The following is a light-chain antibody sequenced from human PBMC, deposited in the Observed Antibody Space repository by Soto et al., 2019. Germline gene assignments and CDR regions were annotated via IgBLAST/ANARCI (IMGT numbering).Light chain of an antibody. CDR1: SSDVGSYNL. V-gene: IGLV2-23*01. Sequence: QSALTQPASVSGSPGQSITISCTGTSSDVGSYNLVSWYQQHPGKAPKLIIYEDSKRPSGVSNRFSGSKSGNTASLTISGLQTEEEADYYCCSYADSSTYVFGTGTKVTVL. J-gene: IGLJ1*01. CDR2: EDS. CDR3: CSYADSSTYV.